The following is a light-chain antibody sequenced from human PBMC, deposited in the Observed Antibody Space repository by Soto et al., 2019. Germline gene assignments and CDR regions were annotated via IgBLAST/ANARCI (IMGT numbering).Light chain of an antibody. CDR3: QHYGSLVLT. CDR1: QSVSSTY. Sequence: EIVLTQSPGTLSLSPGERATLSCRASQSVSSTYLAWYQQKPGQAPRLLIYGASSRATGIPDRFSGSGSGTEFTLTISRLETEDFAVYYCQHYGSLVLTFGGGTKVEIK. J-gene: IGKJ4*01. V-gene: IGKV3-20*01. CDR2: GAS.